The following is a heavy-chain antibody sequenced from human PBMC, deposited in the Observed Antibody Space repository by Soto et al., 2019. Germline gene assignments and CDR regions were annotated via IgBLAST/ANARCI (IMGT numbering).Heavy chain of an antibody. V-gene: IGHV3-48*02. D-gene: IGHD6-13*01. CDR1: GFTFSIFS. Sequence: EVQLVESGGGLAQPGGPWKPSFAASGFTFSIFSWNWVRQAPGKGLEWVSNIWSASNINYADSVKGRFTVSRDNAKNSMSLQMNGLRDEDTAVYYCVRDYSFGFDYWGQGILVTVSS. CDR2: IWSASNI. CDR3: VRDYSFGFDY. J-gene: IGHJ4*02.